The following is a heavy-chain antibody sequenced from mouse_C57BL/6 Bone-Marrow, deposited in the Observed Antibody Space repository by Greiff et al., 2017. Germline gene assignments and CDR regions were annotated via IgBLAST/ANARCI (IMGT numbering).Heavy chain of an antibody. V-gene: IGHV1-69*01. J-gene: IGHJ1*03. Sequence: VQLQQPGAELVMPGASVKLSCKASGYTFTSYWMHWVKQRPGQGLEWIGEIDPSDSYTNYNQKFKGKSTLTVDNSSSTAYMQLSSLTSEDSAVYYCARIKTISVWGTGTTVTVSS. D-gene: IGHD1-1*02. CDR2: IDPSDSYT. CDR1: GYTFTSYW. CDR3: ARIKTISV.